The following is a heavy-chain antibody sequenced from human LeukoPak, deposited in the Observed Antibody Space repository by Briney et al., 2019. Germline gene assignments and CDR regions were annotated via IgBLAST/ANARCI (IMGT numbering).Heavy chain of an antibody. D-gene: IGHD6-13*01. CDR2: IYYSGST. CDR3: ARSGAGFDP. J-gene: IGHJ5*02. V-gene: IGHV4-59*01. CDR1: GGSISSYY. Sequence: SETLSLTCTVSGGSISSYYWSWIRQPPGKGLEWIGYIYYSGSTNYNPSLKSRVTISVDTSKNQFSLKLSSATAADTAVYYCARSGAGFDPWGQGTLVTVSS.